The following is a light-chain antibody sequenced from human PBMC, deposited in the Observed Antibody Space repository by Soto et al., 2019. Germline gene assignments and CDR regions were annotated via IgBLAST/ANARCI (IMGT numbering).Light chain of an antibody. CDR2: RNN. J-gene: IGLJ2*01. V-gene: IGLV1-47*01. CDR3: AAWDDSLSAPYVV. Sequence: QSVLTQPPSASGTPGQRVTISCSGSSSNIGSHYVYWYQQLPGTAPKFLIYRNNQRPSGVPDRFSGSKSGTSASLAISGLRSEDEAHYYCAAWDDSLSAPYVVFGGGTQLTVL. CDR1: SSNIGSHY.